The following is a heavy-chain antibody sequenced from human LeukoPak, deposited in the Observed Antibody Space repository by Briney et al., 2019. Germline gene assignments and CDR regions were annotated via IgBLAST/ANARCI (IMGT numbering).Heavy chain of an antibody. Sequence: GASVKVSCKASGYTFASYDVNWVRQATGQGLEWMGWMNPNSGNTGYAQKFQGRVTMTRNTSISTAYMELSSLRSEDTAVYYCAREMKTKERFFMDYYYMDVWGKGTTVTVSS. CDR1: GYTFASYD. D-gene: IGHD3-3*01. V-gene: IGHV1-8*01. J-gene: IGHJ6*03. CDR3: AREMKTKERFFMDYYYMDV. CDR2: MNPNSGNT.